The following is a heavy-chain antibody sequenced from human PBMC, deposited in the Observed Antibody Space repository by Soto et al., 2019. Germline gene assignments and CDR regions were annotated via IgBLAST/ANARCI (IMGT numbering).Heavy chain of an antibody. CDR2: ISYDGSNK. CDR3: AKVVAAEINYYYYGMDV. V-gene: IGHV3-30*18. CDR1: GFTFSSYG. D-gene: IGHD2-15*01. J-gene: IGHJ6*02. Sequence: GGSLRLSCAASGFTFSSYGMHWVRQAPGKGLEWVAVISYDGSNKYYADSVKARFTISRDNSKNTLYLQMNSLRAEDTAVYYCAKVVAAEINYYYYGMDVWGQGTTVTVSS.